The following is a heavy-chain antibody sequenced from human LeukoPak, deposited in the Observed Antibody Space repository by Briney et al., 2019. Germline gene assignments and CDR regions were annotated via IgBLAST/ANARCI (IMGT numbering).Heavy chain of an antibody. CDR2: LYSGGTT. J-gene: IGHJ5*02. D-gene: IGHD1/OR15-1a*01. CDR3: VFVKRNTNWFDP. V-gene: IGHV3-53*01. Sequence: PGGSLRLFCAASGFTVSSNYMSWVRQAPGKGLECVSILYSGGTTYYADSVKGRFTISRDNSKNTLSLQMNNVRAEDTAVYYCVFVKRNTNWFDPWGQGTLVTVSS. CDR1: GFTVSSNY.